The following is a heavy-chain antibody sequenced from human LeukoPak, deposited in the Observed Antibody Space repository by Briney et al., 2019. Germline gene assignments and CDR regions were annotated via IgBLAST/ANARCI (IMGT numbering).Heavy chain of an antibody. CDR1: GFTFSSYG. CDR3: AKKDGYDY. Sequence: GGSLRLSCAASGFTFSSYGMRWVRQAPGKGLEWVAVISYDGSNKYYADSVKGRFTISRDNSKNTLYLQMNSLRAEDTAVYYCAKKDGYDYWGQGTLVTVSS. V-gene: IGHV3-30*18. J-gene: IGHJ4*02. CDR2: ISYDGSNK. D-gene: IGHD5-24*01.